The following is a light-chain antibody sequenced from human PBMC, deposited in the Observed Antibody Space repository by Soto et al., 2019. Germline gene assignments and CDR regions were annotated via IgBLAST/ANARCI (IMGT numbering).Light chain of an antibody. J-gene: IGKJ2*01. Sequence: DIQMTQSPSSLSASVGDRVTITCRASQSISSYLNWYQQKPGKAPKLLIYDAASLQSEVPSRFSGSRSGTDFTLTISSLQPEGFATYYCQQSYSTPPFGQGTKREIK. V-gene: IGKV1-39*01. CDR2: DAA. CDR3: QQSYSTPP. CDR1: QSISSY.